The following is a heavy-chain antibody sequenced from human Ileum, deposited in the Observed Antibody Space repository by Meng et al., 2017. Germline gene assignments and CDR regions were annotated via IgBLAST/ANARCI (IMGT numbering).Heavy chain of an antibody. CDR2: TYYRSKWYS. J-gene: IGHJ4*02. Sequence: PSQTLCLTFAVSGGSVSRNIAAWNWIRESPLRGLEWQGRTYYRSKWYSEYAVSVKSRISITPDTSKNQFSLQMNSVTPEDTAVYYCASGSGSLDYWGPGTLVTVSS. D-gene: IGHD3-3*01. V-gene: IGHV6-1*01. CDR1: GGSVSRNIAA. CDR3: ASGSGSLDY.